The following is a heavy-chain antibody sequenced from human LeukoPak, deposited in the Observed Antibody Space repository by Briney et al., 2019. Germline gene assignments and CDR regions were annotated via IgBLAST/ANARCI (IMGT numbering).Heavy chain of an antibody. V-gene: IGHV1-18*01. CDR2: ISAYNGNT. J-gene: IGHJ4*02. D-gene: IGHD3-3*01. CDR1: GYTFTSYG. CDR3: ARDRLRFLEWLFDFDY. Sequence: ASVKVSCKASGYTFTSYGISWVRQAPGQGLEWMGWISAYNGNTNYAQKLQGRVTTTTDTSTSTAYMELRSLRSDDTAVYYCARDRLRFLEWLFDFDYWGQGTLVTVSS.